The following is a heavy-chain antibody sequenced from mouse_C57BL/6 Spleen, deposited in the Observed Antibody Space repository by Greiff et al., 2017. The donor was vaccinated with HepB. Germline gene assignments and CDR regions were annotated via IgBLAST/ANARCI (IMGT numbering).Heavy chain of an antibody. CDR3: AGTITRAWFAY. J-gene: IGHJ3*01. CDR2: IWSGGST. V-gene: IGHV2-2*01. Sequence: VMLVESGPGLVQPSQSLSITCTVSGFSLTSYGVHWVRQSPGKGLEWLGVIWSGGSTDYNAAFISRLSISKDNSKSQVFFKMNSLQADDTAIYYCAGTITRAWFAYWGQGTLVTVSA. CDR1: GFSLTSYG.